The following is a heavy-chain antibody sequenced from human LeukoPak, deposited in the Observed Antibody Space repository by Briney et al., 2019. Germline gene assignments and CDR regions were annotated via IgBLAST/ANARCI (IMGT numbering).Heavy chain of an antibody. Sequence: PSETLSLTCTVSGGSINSGSYYWGWIRQPPGKGLEWIGSIYYSGSTYYNPSLKSRVTISVDTSKNQFSLKLSSVTAADTAVYYCARITYYYGSGSYVDYWGQGTLVTVSS. CDR2: IYYSGST. V-gene: IGHV4-39*01. J-gene: IGHJ4*02. CDR1: GGSINSGSYY. CDR3: ARITYYYGSGSYVDY. D-gene: IGHD3-10*01.